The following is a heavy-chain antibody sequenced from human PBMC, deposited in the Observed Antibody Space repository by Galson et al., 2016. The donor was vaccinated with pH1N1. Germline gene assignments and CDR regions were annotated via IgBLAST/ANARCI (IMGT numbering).Heavy chain of an antibody. CDR2: ISAASTRT. CDR3: AKGGRVGTEGYYYALDV. D-gene: IGHD1/OR15-1a*01. Sequence: SLRLSCAASGFIFSSYAMTWVRQAPGKGPEWVSAISAASTRTYYPDSVKGRFIISRDNSKNTLYLQMNSLSAEDTAEYYCAKGGRVGTEGYYYALDVWGQGTTVIVSS. J-gene: IGHJ6*02. CDR1: GFIFSSYA. V-gene: IGHV3-23*01.